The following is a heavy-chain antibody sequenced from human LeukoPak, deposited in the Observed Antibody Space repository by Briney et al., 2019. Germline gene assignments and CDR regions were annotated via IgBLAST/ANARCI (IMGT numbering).Heavy chain of an antibody. CDR2: IYYSGST. D-gene: IGHD6-19*01. CDR3: ASYIAVAGLDY. V-gene: IGHV4-59*08. Sequence: SETLSLTCTVSGGSISSYYWSWIRQPPGKGLEWIGYIYYSGSTNYNPSHKSRVTISVDTSKNQFSLKLSSVTAADTAVYYCASYIAVAGLDYWGQGTLVTVSS. CDR1: GGSISSYY. J-gene: IGHJ4*02.